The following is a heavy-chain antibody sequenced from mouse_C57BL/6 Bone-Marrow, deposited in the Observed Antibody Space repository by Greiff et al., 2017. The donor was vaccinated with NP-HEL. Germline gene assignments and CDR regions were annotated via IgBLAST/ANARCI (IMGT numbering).Heavy chain of an antibody. CDR3: ASLYGSSPYYAMDY. CDR2: ISSGSSTI. D-gene: IGHD1-1*01. Sequence: EVKVVESGGGLVKPGGSLKLSCAASGFTFSDYGMHWVRQAPEKGLEWVAYISSGSSTIYYADTVKGRFTISRDNAKNTLFLQMTSLRSEDTAMYYCASLYGSSPYYAMDYWGQGTSVTVSS. V-gene: IGHV5-17*01. J-gene: IGHJ4*01. CDR1: GFTFSDYG.